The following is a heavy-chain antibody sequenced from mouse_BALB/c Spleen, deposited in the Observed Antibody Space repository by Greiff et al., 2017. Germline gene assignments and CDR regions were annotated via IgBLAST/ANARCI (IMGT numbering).Heavy chain of an antibody. J-gene: IGHJ4*01. Sequence: VQLQQPGAELVKPGASVKMSCKASGYTFTSYNMHWVKQTPGQGLEWIGAIYPGNGDTSYNQKFKGKATLTADKSSSTAYMQLSSLTSEDAAVYYCARKEKGGAMDYWGQGTSVTVSS. V-gene: IGHV1-12*01. CDR2: IYPGNGDT. CDR3: ARKEKGGAMDY. CDR1: GYTFTSYN.